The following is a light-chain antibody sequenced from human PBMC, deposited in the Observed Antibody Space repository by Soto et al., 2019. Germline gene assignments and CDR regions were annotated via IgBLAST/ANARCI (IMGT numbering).Light chain of an antibody. Sequence: EIVLTQSPGTLSLSPGERATLSCRASQSVSSSFLAWYQQKPGQAPRLLIYGASSRATGIPDRFSGSGSGTDFTLTISRLEPEDFAVCYCQQYGSSPCTFGPGTKVDIK. CDR1: QSVSSSF. CDR3: QQYGSSPCT. CDR2: GAS. V-gene: IGKV3-20*01. J-gene: IGKJ3*01.